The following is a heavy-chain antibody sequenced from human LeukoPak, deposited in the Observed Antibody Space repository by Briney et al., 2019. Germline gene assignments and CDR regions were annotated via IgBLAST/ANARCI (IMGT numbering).Heavy chain of an antibody. CDR2: INEDGGDK. Sequence: GGSLRLSCAASGFTFSVHWMSWVRQAPGKGLEWVGNINEDGGDKYYVDSVKGRFTISRDNAKNSLYLQMNSLRADDTAVYYCARDNYVGSSHGGYGLDVWGKGTTVTVSS. CDR3: ARDNYVGSSHGGYGLDV. CDR1: GFTFSVHW. V-gene: IGHV3-7*03. J-gene: IGHJ6*04. D-gene: IGHD4-23*01.